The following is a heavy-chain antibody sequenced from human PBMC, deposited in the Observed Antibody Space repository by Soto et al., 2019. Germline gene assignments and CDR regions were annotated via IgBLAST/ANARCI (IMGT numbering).Heavy chain of an antibody. V-gene: IGHV2-5*01. CDR1: GFSLSTSGVG. CDR2: IYWNDDK. J-gene: IGHJ4*02. Sequence: QITLKESGPTLVKPTQTLTLTCTFSGFSLSTSGVGVGWIRQPPGKALEWLALIYWNDDKRYSPSLKSRLTITKDTSKNQVVLTMTNMDPVDTATYYCAHSLRYDFWSGYGNREFDYWGQGTLVTVSS. D-gene: IGHD3-3*01. CDR3: AHSLRYDFWSGYGNREFDY.